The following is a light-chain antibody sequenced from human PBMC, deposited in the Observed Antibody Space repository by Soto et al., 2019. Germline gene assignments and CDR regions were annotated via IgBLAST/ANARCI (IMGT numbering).Light chain of an antibody. CDR3: GTWDSSLSAGV. V-gene: IGLV1-51*02. Sequence: QSVLTQPPSVSAAPGQKVTISCSGSSSNIGNNYVSCYQQLPGTAPKLLIYANNKRPSGIPDRFSGSKSGTSATLGITGLQTGDEADYYCGTWDSSLSAGVFGGGTKLTVL. J-gene: IGLJ3*02. CDR2: ANN. CDR1: SSNIGNNY.